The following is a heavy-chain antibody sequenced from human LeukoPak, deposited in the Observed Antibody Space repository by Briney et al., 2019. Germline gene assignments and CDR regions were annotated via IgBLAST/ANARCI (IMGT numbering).Heavy chain of an antibody. CDR3: TRRQITAAADDC. CDR2: IRSKANSYAT. Sequence: PGGSLRLSCAASGFTFSGSAMHWVRQASGKGLEWVGRIRSKANSYATAYAASVKGRFTISRDDSKNTAYLQMNSLKTEDTAVYYCTRRQITAAADDCWGQGTLVTVSS. J-gene: IGHJ4*02. CDR1: GFTFSGSA. D-gene: IGHD6-13*01. V-gene: IGHV3-73*01.